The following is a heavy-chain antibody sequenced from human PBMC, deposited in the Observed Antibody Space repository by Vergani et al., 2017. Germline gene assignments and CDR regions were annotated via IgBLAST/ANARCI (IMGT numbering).Heavy chain of an antibody. CDR2: INHSGST. Sequence: QVQLQQWGAGLLKPSETLSLTCAVYGGSFSGYYWSWIRQPPGKGLEWIGEINHSGSTNYNPALKSRVPISVDTSKNQFSLKLSSVTAADTDVYYCARVTRISMVRGASDYSGMDVWGQGTTVTVSS. J-gene: IGHJ6*02. CDR3: ARVTRISMVRGASDYSGMDV. V-gene: IGHV4-34*01. CDR1: GGSFSGYY. D-gene: IGHD3-10*01.